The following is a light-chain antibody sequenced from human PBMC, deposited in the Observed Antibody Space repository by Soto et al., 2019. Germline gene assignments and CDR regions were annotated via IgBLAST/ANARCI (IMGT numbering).Light chain of an antibody. Sequence: QSVLTQPPSVSGAPGQRVTISCIGSSSNIGAGYDVHWYQQLPGTAPKLLIYGNSNRPSGVPDRFSGFKSGTTASLAITGLQAEDEADYYCQSYDSSLSGYVVFGGGTKLTVL. CDR1: SSNIGAGYD. V-gene: IGLV1-40*01. CDR2: GNS. CDR3: QSYDSSLSGYVV. J-gene: IGLJ2*01.